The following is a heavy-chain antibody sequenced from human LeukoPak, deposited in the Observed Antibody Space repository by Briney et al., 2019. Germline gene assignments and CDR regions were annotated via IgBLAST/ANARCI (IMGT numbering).Heavy chain of an antibody. CDR3: ASGGSGKYYYMDV. V-gene: IGHV3-7*01. D-gene: IGHD3-10*01. J-gene: IGHJ6*03. Sequence: GGSLRLSCAASGFTFSSYWMSWVRQAPGKGLERVANIKQDGSEKYYVDSVKGRFTISRDNAKNSLYLQMNSLRAEDTAVYYCASGGSGKYYYMDVWGKGTTVTVSS. CDR2: IKQDGSEK. CDR1: GFTFSSYW.